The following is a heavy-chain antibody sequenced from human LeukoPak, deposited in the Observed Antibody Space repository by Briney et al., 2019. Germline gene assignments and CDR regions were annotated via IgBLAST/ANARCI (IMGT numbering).Heavy chain of an antibody. D-gene: IGHD3-22*01. CDR1: GGTFSSYA. CDR2: IIPIFGTA. J-gene: IGHJ4*02. V-gene: IGHV1-69*13. CDR3: ARVGNYDSGGYYRDDDY. Sequence: SVKVSCKASGGTFSSYAISWVRQAPGQGLEWMGGIIPIFGTANYAQKFQGRVTITADESTSTAYMELSSLRSEDTAVYYCARVGNYDSGGYYRDDDYWGQGTLVTVSS.